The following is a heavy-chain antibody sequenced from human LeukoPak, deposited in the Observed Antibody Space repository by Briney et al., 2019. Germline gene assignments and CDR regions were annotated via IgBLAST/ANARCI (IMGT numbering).Heavy chain of an antibody. J-gene: IGHJ5*02. Sequence: GGSLRFSCAASGFTFSGYWMHWVRQAPGKGLVWVSRINSDGSSTSYADSVKGRFTISRDNAKNTLYLQMNSLRAEDTAVYYCARAYGSGRGNWFDPWGQGTLVTVSS. D-gene: IGHD3-10*01. CDR3: ARAYGSGRGNWFDP. CDR1: GFTFSGYW. CDR2: INSDGSST. V-gene: IGHV3-74*01.